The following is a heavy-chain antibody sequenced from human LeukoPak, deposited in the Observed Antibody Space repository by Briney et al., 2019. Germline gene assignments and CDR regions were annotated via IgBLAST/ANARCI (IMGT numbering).Heavy chain of an antibody. J-gene: IGHJ5*02. CDR1: GYSISSGYY. Sequence: KPSETLSLTCAVSGYSISSGYYWGWIRQPPGKGLEWIGSIYHSGSTYYNPSLKSRVTISVDTSKNQFSLKLSSVTAAGTAVYYCARAFVVVPAAMYFAPWGQGTLVTVSS. D-gene: IGHD2-2*01. V-gene: IGHV4-38-2*01. CDR2: IYHSGST. CDR3: ARAFVVVPAAMYFAP.